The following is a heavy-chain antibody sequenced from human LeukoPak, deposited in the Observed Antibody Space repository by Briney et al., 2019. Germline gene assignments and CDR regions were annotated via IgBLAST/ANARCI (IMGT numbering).Heavy chain of an antibody. Sequence: SETLSLTCTVSGGSISSYYWTWIRQPPGKGLEWIGYIYYTGATSYNPSLKSRVTISVDTSKNQFSLKVTSVTTADTAVYYCAKYGGSGWVIDNWGQGTLVTASS. CDR2: IYYTGAT. CDR3: AKYGGSGWVIDN. V-gene: IGHV4-59*08. D-gene: IGHD6-19*01. J-gene: IGHJ4*02. CDR1: GGSISSYY.